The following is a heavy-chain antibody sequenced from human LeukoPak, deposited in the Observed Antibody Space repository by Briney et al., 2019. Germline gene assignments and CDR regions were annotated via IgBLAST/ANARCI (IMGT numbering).Heavy chain of an antibody. CDR1: GFTFNIYP. Sequence: PGGSLRLSCVASGFTFNIYPMTWVRQSPGRGLEWVSAISGSGGNTYCADSVKGRFTISRDNSKSTLYLQMNSLRVEDTAVYYCAKSGAMHSYWNFDLWGRGTLVTVSS. D-gene: IGHD3-10*01. V-gene: IGHV3-23*01. CDR3: AKSGAMHSYWNFDL. CDR2: ISGSGGNT. J-gene: IGHJ2*01.